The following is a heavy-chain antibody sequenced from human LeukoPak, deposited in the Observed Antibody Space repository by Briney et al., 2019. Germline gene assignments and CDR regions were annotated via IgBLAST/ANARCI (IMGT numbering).Heavy chain of an antibody. V-gene: IGHV3-23*01. CDR2: ISVSGAAT. CDR1: GFIFTAYG. CDR3: ARRAGAYSHPYDY. J-gene: IGHJ4*02. Sequence: AGGTLRLSCAASGFIFTAYGMTWVRQAPGKGPEWVSGISVSGAATYYADSVQGRFTISRDNSKNMVFLQMNSLRVEDTAVYYCARRAGAYSHPYDYWGQGTLVTVSS. D-gene: IGHD4/OR15-4a*01.